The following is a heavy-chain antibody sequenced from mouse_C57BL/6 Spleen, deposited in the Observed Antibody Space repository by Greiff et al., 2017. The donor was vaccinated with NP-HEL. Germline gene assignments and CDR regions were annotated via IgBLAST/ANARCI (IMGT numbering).Heavy chain of an antibody. V-gene: IGHV3-6*01. J-gene: IGHJ2*01. CDR1: GYSITSGYY. CDR2: ISYDGSN. Sequence: EVQLQESGAGSVKPSQSLSLTCSVTGYSITSGYYWNWIRQFPGNKLEWMGYISYDGSNNYNPSLKNRISITRDTSKNQFFLKLNSVTTEDTATYYCARGTLDYFDYWGQGTTLTVSS. CDR3: ARGTLDYFDY.